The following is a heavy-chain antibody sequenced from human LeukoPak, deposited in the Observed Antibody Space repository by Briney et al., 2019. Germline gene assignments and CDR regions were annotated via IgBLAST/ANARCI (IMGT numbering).Heavy chain of an antibody. J-gene: IGHJ4*02. V-gene: IGHV3-21*04. CDR3: AKAYHHYDILTGYSRIYYFDY. CDR2: ISSSSSYI. CDR1: GFTFSSYS. Sequence: PGGSLRLSCAASGFTFSSYSMNWVRQAPGKGLEWVSSISSSSSYIYYADSVKGRFTISRDNAKNPLYLQMNSLRAEDTAVYYCAKAYHHYDILTGYSRIYYFDYWGQGTLVTVSS. D-gene: IGHD3-9*01.